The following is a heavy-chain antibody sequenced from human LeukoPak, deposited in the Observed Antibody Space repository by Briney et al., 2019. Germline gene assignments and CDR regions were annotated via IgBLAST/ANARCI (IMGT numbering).Heavy chain of an antibody. Sequence: GGSLRLSCAASGSTFSNYVLTWVRQAPGKGPEWVSGFSVGGVTTHLADSVKGRFTISRDNAKNSLYLQMNSLRAEDTAVYYCARYSSGWPDAFDIWGQGTMVTVSS. CDR2: FSVGGVTT. D-gene: IGHD6-19*01. CDR3: ARYSSGWPDAFDI. J-gene: IGHJ3*02. V-gene: IGHV3-23*01. CDR1: GSTFSNYV.